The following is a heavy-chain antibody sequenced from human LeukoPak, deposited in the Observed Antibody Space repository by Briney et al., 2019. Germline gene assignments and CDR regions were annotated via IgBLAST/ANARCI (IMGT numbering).Heavy chain of an antibody. CDR2: IHHSGST. J-gene: IGHJ3*01. D-gene: IGHD6-6*01. V-gene: IGHV4-34*01. CDR1: GGPFSGYF. Sequence: SDTLSLTCAGYGGPFSGYFWSWIRQSPGKGLEWIGDIHHSGSTNSNPSLKSRLTMSIDTSKNQFSLKLNSVTAADTAIYYCAKRPNPANIAARQRAFDFWGQGTLVTVSS. CDR3: AKRPNPANIAARQRAFDF.